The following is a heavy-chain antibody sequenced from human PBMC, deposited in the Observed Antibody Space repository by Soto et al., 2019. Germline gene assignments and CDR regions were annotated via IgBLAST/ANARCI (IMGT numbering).Heavy chain of an antibody. J-gene: IGHJ6*03. CDR1: GFTVSSNY. Sequence: GGSLRLSCAASGFTVSSNYMSWVRQAPGKGLEWVSVIYSGGSTYYADSVKGRFTISRHNSKNTLYLQMNSLRAEDTAVYYCASVKPDYYYYYMDVWGKGTTVTVSS. CDR2: IYSGGST. CDR3: ASVKPDYYYYYMDV. D-gene: IGHD3-10*01. V-gene: IGHV3-53*04.